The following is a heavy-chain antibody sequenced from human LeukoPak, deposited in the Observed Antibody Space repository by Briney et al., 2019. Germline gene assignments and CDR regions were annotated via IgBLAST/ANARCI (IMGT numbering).Heavy chain of an antibody. V-gene: IGHV4-4*07. D-gene: IGHD3-3*01. CDR2: IYTSVST. Sequence: PSETLSLTCTVSGGSISSYYWSSIPQPPGKGLECIGRIYTSVSTNYNPSLKSRVTMSVDTSKNQFSLKLSSVTAADTAVYYCARGSPWYYDFWSGYRPDYMDVWGKGTTVTVSS. CDR1: GGSISSYY. CDR3: ARGSPWYYDFWSGYRPDYMDV. J-gene: IGHJ6*03.